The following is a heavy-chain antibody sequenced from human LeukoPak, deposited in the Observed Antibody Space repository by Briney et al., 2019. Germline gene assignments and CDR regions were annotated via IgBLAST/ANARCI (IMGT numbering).Heavy chain of an antibody. CDR2: INHSGST. CDR1: GGSLSGYY. V-gene: IGHV4-34*01. J-gene: IGHJ4*02. Sequence: PSETLSLTCAVYGGSLSGYYWSWIRQPPGKGLEWIGEINHSGSTNYNPSLKSRVTISVDTSKNQFSLKLSSVTAADTAVYYCARATVTTGVDYWGQGTLVTVSS. D-gene: IGHD4-17*01. CDR3: ARATVTTGVDY.